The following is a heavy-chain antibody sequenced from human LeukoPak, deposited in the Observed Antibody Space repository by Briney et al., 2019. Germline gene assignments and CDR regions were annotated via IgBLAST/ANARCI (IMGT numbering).Heavy chain of an antibody. Sequence: GGSLRLSCAASGFTFSVYNMNWVRQAPGKGLEWVSSISSRSGSTDYADSVKGRFTMSRDNARNSLYLQMNSLRAEDTAVYYCAREAVDSSGYYYYYGMDVWGQGTTVTVSS. CDR1: GFTFSVYN. CDR3: AREAVDSSGYYYYYGMDV. CDR2: ISSRSGST. J-gene: IGHJ6*02. D-gene: IGHD3-22*01. V-gene: IGHV3-21*06.